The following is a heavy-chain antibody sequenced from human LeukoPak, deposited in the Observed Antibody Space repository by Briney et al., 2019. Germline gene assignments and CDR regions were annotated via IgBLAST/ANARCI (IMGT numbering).Heavy chain of an antibody. J-gene: IGHJ5*02. Sequence: SETLSLTCAVYGGSCSGYYWSWIRHPPGKGLEWIGEINHSGSTNYNPSLKSRVTISVDTSKNQFSLKLSSVTAADTAVYYCARVDYGDYWDNWFDPWGQGTLVTVSS. D-gene: IGHD4-17*01. CDR1: GGSCSGYY. CDR3: ARVDYGDYWDNWFDP. V-gene: IGHV4-34*01. CDR2: INHSGST.